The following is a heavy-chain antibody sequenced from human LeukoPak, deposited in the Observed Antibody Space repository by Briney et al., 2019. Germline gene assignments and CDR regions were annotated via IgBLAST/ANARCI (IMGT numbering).Heavy chain of an antibody. CDR2: INHSGST. J-gene: IGHJ3*02. D-gene: IGHD3-22*01. CDR1: GGSFSGYY. CDR3: AREDRGVVVITTLDAFDI. Sequence: SETLSLTCAVYGGSFSGYYWGWIRQPPGEGLEWIGEINHSGSTNYNPSLKSRVTISVDTSKNQFSLKLSSVTAADTAVYYCAREDRGVVVITTLDAFDIWGQGTMVTVSS. V-gene: IGHV4-34*01.